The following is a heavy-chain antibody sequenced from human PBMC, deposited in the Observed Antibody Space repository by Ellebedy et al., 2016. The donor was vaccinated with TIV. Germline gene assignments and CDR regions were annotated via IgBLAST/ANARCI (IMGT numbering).Heavy chain of an antibody. CDR1: GFTFNSYG. D-gene: IGHD3-16*02. Sequence: GESLKISCAASGFTFNSYGMHWVRQAPGKGLEWVAVISYDGSNKYYADSVKGRFTISRDISKNTLYLQMNSLRAEDTVVYYCAKDGGSGVWGSYRYYDYWGQGTLVTVSS. J-gene: IGHJ4*02. V-gene: IGHV3-30*18. CDR3: AKDGGSGVWGSYRYYDY. CDR2: ISYDGSNK.